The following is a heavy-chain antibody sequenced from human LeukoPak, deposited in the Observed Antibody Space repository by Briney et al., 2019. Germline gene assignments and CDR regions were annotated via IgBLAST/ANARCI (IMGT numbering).Heavy chain of an antibody. CDR2: IYSGGST. V-gene: IGHV3-53*01. D-gene: IGHD3-10*01. CDR3: ARDHITMVRGVIYDAFDI. J-gene: IGHJ3*02. CDR1: GFTVSSNC. Sequence: GGSLRLSCAASGFTVSSNCMSWVRQAPGKGLEWVSVIYSGGSTYYADSVKGRFTISRDNSKNTLYLQMNSLRAEDTAVYYCARDHITMVRGVIYDAFDIWGQGTMVTVSS.